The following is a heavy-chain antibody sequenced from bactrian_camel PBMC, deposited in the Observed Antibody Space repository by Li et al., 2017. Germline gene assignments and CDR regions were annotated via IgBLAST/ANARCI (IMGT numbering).Heavy chain of an antibody. CDR3: AINPDYGYCSDGAWAYTR. V-gene: IGHV3S53*01. D-gene: IGHD5*01. J-gene: IGHJ4*01. Sequence: HVQLVESGGGSVQAGGSLRLSCTPSGYTYIADCMGWFREAPGKNREWVAAIESDGSTRYRESVKGRFTISKDNVKNTVFLQMNNLKPEDTAMYVCAINPDYGYCSDGAWAYTRWGQGTQVTVS. CDR1: GYTYIADC. CDR2: IESDGST.